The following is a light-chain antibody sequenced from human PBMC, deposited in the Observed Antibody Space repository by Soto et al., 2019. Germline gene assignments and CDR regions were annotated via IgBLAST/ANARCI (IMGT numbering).Light chain of an antibody. CDR2: AAS. Sequence: DIQMTQSPSSLSASVGDRVTITCRASQSISSYLNWYQQKPGKAPKLLIYAASSLQSGGPSRFSGSGSGTDFTLTISSLQPEDFATDFCQQSYSTPWTFGQGTKVDIK. CDR3: QQSYSTPWT. J-gene: IGKJ1*01. V-gene: IGKV1-39*01. CDR1: QSISSY.